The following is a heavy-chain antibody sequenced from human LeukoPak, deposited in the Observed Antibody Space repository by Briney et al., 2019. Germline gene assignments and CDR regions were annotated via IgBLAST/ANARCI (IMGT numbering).Heavy chain of an antibody. Sequence: GRSLRLSCAASGFTFTSYGMHWVRHAPGKGLEWVAVIWYDGSNKYYADSVKGRSTISRDNSKNTLYLQMNSLRAEDTAVYYCAKERLGYCSGGSCYVFDYWGQGTLVTVSS. J-gene: IGHJ4*02. CDR1: GFTFTSYG. V-gene: IGHV3-33*06. D-gene: IGHD2-15*01. CDR3: AKERLGYCSGGSCYVFDY. CDR2: IWYDGSNK.